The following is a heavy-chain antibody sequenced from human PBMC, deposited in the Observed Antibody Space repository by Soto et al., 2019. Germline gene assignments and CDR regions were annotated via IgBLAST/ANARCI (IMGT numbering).Heavy chain of an antibody. Sequence: SETLSLTCTVSGGSISSYYWSWIRHPQGKGLEWIAYIYYSGSTNYNPSLKSRVTISVDTSKNQFSLKLSSVTAADTAVYYCARGDGSVTAGYYYYGMDVWGQGTTVTVSS. CDR3: ARGDGSVTAGYYYYGMDV. V-gene: IGHV4-59*01. CDR2: IYYSGST. CDR1: GGSISSYY. D-gene: IGHD1-26*01. J-gene: IGHJ6*02.